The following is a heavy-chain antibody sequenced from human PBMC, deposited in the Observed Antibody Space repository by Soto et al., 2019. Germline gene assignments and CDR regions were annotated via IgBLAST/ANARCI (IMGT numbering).Heavy chain of an antibody. D-gene: IGHD7-27*01. CDR2: ISPGDSDT. J-gene: IGHJ2*01. CDR3: ASTDLTGDSTLDWYFDL. Sequence: EVQLVQSGAEVKKPGESLKISCKGSGYSFTSYWIGWVRQMPGKGLEWMGIISPGDSDTRYSPSFQGQVTISADKSISTAYLQWSSLKASDTAMYYCASTDLTGDSTLDWYFDLWGRGTLVTVSS. CDR1: GYSFTSYW. V-gene: IGHV5-51*03.